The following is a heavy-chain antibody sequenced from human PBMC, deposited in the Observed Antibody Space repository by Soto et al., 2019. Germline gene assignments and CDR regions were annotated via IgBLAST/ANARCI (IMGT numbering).Heavy chain of an antibody. CDR3: ARESAGKTLYGMDV. D-gene: IGHD1-1*01. CDR1: GYTFPVSY. V-gene: IGHV1-2*02. Sequence: QVQLVQSGAEVKKPGASVKVSCETSGYTFPVSYTHWLRQAPGQGLEWMGWINPNSGDTNYAHKFEGRVTMTRDSSAGTAYMELSGLRSDDTAVYFCARESAGKTLYGMDVLGQGTTVTVSS. J-gene: IGHJ6*02. CDR2: INPNSGDT.